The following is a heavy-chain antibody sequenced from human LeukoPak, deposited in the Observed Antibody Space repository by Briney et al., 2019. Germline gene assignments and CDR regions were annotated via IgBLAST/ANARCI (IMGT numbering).Heavy chain of an antibody. J-gene: IGHJ6*02. CDR1: GFTFSSYG. CDR3: AKMEIGYYGSGSYLYYYYGMDV. Sequence: PGGSLRLSCAASGFTFSSYGMNWVRQAPGKGLEWVSAISGSGGSTYYADSVKARFTISRDNSKNTLYLQMNSLRAEDTAVYYCAKMEIGYYGSGSYLYYYYGMDVWGQGTTVTVSS. D-gene: IGHD3-10*01. V-gene: IGHV3-23*01. CDR2: ISGSGGST.